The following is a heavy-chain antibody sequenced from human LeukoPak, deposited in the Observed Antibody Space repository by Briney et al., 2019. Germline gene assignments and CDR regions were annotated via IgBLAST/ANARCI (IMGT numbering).Heavy chain of an antibody. CDR3: ARDVRPLVVPAASYFDP. J-gene: IGHJ5*02. V-gene: IGHV1-46*01. Sequence: GASVKVSCKASGYTFTSYYMHWVRQAPGQGLEWMGIINPSGGSTSYAQKFQGRVTMTRDTSTSTVYMELSSLRSEDTAVYYCARDVRPLVVPAASYFDPWGQGTLVTVSS. D-gene: IGHD2-2*01. CDR2: INPSGGST. CDR1: GYTFTSYY.